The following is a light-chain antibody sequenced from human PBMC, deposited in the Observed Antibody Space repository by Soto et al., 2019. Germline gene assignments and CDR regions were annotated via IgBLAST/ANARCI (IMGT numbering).Light chain of an antibody. J-gene: IGKJ1*01. CDR3: QQSNSLPPT. Sequence: DLQMTQSPSSLSASVGDSVTIXXRASQSISSYLNWYQQKPGNAPKIXIYAASSLQSGVPSRFRGSGSGTDFTLTISSLQPEDFATYFCQQSNSLPPTFGQGTKVDIK. V-gene: IGKV1-39*01. CDR1: QSISSY. CDR2: AAS.